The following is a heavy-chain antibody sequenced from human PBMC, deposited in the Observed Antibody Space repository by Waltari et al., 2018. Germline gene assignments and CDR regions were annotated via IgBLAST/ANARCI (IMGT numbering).Heavy chain of an antibody. CDR1: GDSIHRGTYY. CDR3: ARTLEKTYGGWYFDS. V-gene: IGHV4-61*02. Sequence: QVQLQESGPGLVEPSQTLSLACSVSGDSIHRGTYYWSWVRQPAGRGLEWLGRIFASGSTDYNPSLKVRVTMSVDTSKSQVSLNLTSLTAADSAGYYCARTLEKTYGGWYFDSWGQGTRVTVSS. D-gene: IGHD3-10*01. CDR2: IFASGST. J-gene: IGHJ4*02.